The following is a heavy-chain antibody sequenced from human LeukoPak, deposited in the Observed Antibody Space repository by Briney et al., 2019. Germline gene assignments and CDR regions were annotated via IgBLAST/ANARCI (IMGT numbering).Heavy chain of an antibody. Sequence: GESLKISCRCSGYSFTTYWIGWVRQIPGKGQEWMGIIFPTDSDTRYSRSFQGQVTIAADKSVSTAYLQWSSLNGSVSAICYCARRSGSSCGYFDLWGSGTLVVVSS. J-gene: IGHJ2*01. D-gene: IGHD6-6*01. CDR1: GYSFTTYW. CDR2: IFPTDSDT. V-gene: IGHV5-51*01. CDR3: ARRSGSSCGYFDL.